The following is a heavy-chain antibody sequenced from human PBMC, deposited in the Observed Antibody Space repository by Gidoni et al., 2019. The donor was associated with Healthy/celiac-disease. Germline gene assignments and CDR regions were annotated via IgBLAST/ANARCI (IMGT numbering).Heavy chain of an antibody. CDR1: GFTFSSYD. CDR2: IGTAGDT. V-gene: IGHV3-13*01. Sequence: EVQLVESGGGLVQPGGSLRLSCAASGFTFSSYDMHWVRQATGKGLEWVSAIGTAGDTYYPGSVKGRFTISRENAKNSLYLQMNSLRAGDTAVYYCARALMVAPQGRYYYYGMDVWGQGTTVTVSS. CDR3: ARALMVAPQGRYYYYGMDV. J-gene: IGHJ6*02. D-gene: IGHD2-8*01.